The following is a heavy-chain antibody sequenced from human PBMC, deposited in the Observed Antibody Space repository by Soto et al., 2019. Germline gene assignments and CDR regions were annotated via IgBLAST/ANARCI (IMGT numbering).Heavy chain of an antibody. V-gene: IGHV4-4*02. CDR1: GVSLTSGNW. D-gene: IGHD3-22*01. CDR3: ARLVYDTRLNYMYFDF. J-gene: IGHJ4*02. CDR2: IFHDGTA. Sequence: SETLSLTCAVSGVSLTSGNWWTWVRQSPQRGLEYIGEIFHDGTANYYPSFERRVAMSVDMSRNQFSLKLTSVTAADTAVYLCARLVYDTRLNYMYFDFWGPGTLVTV.